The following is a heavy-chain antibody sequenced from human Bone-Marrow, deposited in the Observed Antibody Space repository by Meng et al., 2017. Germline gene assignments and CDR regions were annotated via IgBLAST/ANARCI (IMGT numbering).Heavy chain of an antibody. CDR3: YGSGTYWVADY. CDR2: INSDGSST. V-gene: IGHV3-74*01. J-gene: IGHJ4*02. D-gene: IGHD3-10*01. Sequence: GGSLRLSCAASDFTFSSDWMHWVRQAPGKGLVWVSRINSDGSSTSYADSVKGRFTIFRDNAKNTLYLQMNSLRAEDTAVYYCYGSGTYWVADYWGQGTLVTVSS. CDR1: DFTFSSDW.